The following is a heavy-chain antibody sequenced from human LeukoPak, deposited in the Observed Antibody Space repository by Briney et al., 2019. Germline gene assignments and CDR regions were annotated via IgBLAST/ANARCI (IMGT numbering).Heavy chain of an antibody. D-gene: IGHD5-18*01. V-gene: IGHV3-7*01. CDR2: IKQDGSEK. CDR3: ARDSGGGSSYGYFDY. CDR1: GFTFSSYA. J-gene: IGHJ4*02. Sequence: GGSLRLSCAASGFTFSSYAMSWVRQAPGKGLEWVANIKQDGSEKYYVDSVKGRFTISRDNAKNSLYLRMNSLRAEDTAVYYCARDSGGGSSYGYFDYWGQGTLVTVSS.